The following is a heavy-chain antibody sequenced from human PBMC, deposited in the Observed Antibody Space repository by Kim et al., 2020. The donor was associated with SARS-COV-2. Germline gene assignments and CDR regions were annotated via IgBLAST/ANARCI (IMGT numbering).Heavy chain of an antibody. V-gene: IGHV4-39*01. CDR1: GGSISSSSYY. D-gene: IGHD3-10*02. Sequence: SETLSLTCTVSGGSISSSSYYWGWIRQPPGKGLEWIGSIYYSGSTYYNPSLKSRVTISVDTSKNQFSLKLSSVTAADTAVYYCARQVFPYVREPEGDGYWGQGTLVTVSS. J-gene: IGHJ4*02. CDR3: ARQVFPYVREPEGDGY. CDR2: IYYSGST.